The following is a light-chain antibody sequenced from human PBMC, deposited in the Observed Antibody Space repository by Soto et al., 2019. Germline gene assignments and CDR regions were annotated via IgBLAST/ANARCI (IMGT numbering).Light chain of an antibody. V-gene: IGLV2-11*01. J-gene: IGLJ3*02. CDR1: SSDVGGYKY. Sequence: QSALTQPRSVSESPGQSVTISCSGTSSDVGGYKYVSWYQQHPGKAPKLMIYDVSKRPSGVPDRFSGSKSGCTASLTISGLQAEDEADYYCCSYAGSFTWVFGGGTKLTVL. CDR2: DVS. CDR3: CSYAGSFTWV.